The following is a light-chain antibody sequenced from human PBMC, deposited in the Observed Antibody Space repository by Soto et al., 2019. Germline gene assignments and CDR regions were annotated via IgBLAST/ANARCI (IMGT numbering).Light chain of an antibody. V-gene: IGKV1-5*03. CDR3: QQYNSYSYT. CDR1: QSTSGW. CDR2: KAS. J-gene: IGKJ2*01. Sequence: DTQMTQSPSTLSASVGDRVTITCRASQSTSGWLAWYHQKPGKAPKLLIYKASTLDSGVPSRCSGSGSATEFTLTISSLQPDDFAAYYCQQYNSYSYTFGQGTKVEIK.